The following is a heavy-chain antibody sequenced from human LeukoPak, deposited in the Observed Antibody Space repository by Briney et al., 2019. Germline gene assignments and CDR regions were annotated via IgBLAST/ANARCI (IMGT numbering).Heavy chain of an antibody. CDR1: GGSISSSNW. CDR3: ARYIVVVPAAIDFDY. Sequence: PSGTLSLTCAVSGGSISSSNWWSWVRQPPGKGLEWIGSIYYSGSTYYNPSLKSRVTISVDTSKNQFSLKLSSVTAADTAVYYCARYIVVVPAAIDFDYWGQGTLVTVSS. V-gene: IGHV4-4*02. CDR2: IYYSGST. J-gene: IGHJ4*02. D-gene: IGHD2-2*01.